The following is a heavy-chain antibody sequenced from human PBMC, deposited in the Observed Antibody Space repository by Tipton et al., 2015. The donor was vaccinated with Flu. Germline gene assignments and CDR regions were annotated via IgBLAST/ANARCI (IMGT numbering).Heavy chain of an antibody. CDR3: VRGSGWLDP. CDR1: GFTFTGCW. V-gene: IGHV3-7*01. Sequence: GSLRLSCAASGFTFTGCWMSWVRQAPGKGLECVAKIKNDGTDKYYVDSMKGRFSISRDNAKKSVYLQMNSLMAEDTAIYYCVRGSGWLDPWGQGTLVTVSS. J-gene: IGHJ5*02. CDR2: IKNDGTDK.